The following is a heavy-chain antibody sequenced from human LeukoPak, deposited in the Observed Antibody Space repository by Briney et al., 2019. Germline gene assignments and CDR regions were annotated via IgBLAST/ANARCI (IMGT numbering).Heavy chain of an antibody. CDR1: GFTFSSYA. Sequence: PGGSLRLSCAASGFTFSSYAMHWVRQAPGKGLEWVAVISYDGSNKYYADSVKGRFTISRDNSKNTMYLQVNSLRAEDTAVYYCARDFSYDMDGWGQGTTVTV. V-gene: IGHV3-30-3*01. CDR2: ISYDGSNK. J-gene: IGHJ6*02. CDR3: ARDFSYDMDG.